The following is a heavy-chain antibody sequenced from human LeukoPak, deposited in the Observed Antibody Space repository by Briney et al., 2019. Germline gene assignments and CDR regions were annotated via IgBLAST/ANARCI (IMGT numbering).Heavy chain of an antibody. D-gene: IGHD7-27*01. CDR3: ARGQNWGSYFDY. CDR1: GGSFSGYY. Sequence: SETLSLTCAVYGGSFSGYYWSWIRQPPGKGLEGIGEINHSGSTNYNPSLKSRVTISVDTSKNQFSLKLSSVTAADTAVYYCARGQNWGSYFDYWGQGTLVTVSS. J-gene: IGHJ4*02. CDR2: INHSGST. V-gene: IGHV4-34*01.